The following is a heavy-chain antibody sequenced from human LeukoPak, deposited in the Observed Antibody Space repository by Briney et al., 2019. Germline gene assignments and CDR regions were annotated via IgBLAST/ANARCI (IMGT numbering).Heavy chain of an antibody. V-gene: IGHV4-39*01. Sequence: ETLSLTCTVFGGSISSSSYYWGWIRQPPGKGLEWIGSIYYSGSTYYNPSLKSRVTISVDTSKNQFSLKLSSVTAADTAVYYCASILYPVWAFDYWGQGTLVTVSS. CDR2: IYYSGST. J-gene: IGHJ4*02. CDR3: ASILYPVWAFDY. CDR1: GGSISSSSYY. D-gene: IGHD2-8*01.